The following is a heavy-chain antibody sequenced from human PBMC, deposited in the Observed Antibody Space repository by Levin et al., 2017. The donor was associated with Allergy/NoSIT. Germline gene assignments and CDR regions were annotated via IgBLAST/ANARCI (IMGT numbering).Heavy chain of an antibody. Sequence: GSLRLSCTVSGGSISSYYWSWIRQPPGKGLEWIGYIYYSGSTNYNPSLKSRVTISVDTSKNQFSLKLSSVTAADTAVYYCAREKATVNPYFGTPNYYYYYMDVWGKGTTVTVSS. V-gene: IGHV4-59*01. D-gene: IGHD2/OR15-2a*01. CDR3: AREKATVNPYFGTPNYYYYYMDV. CDR1: GGSISSYY. J-gene: IGHJ6*03. CDR2: IYYSGST.